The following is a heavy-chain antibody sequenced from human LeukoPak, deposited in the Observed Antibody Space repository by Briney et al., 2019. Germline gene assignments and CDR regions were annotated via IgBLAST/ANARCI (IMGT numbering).Heavy chain of an antibody. Sequence: ASVRVSCKASGYMFIDYFIQWLRQAPGQGLEWIGWINPKSGDTKYAQKFQGRVTMTRDTSINTVYMELNRLRSDDTAIYYCARDGLLLALCLDYWGRGTPVIVSS. D-gene: IGHD2/OR15-2a*01. CDR2: INPKSGDT. CDR1: GYMFIDYF. V-gene: IGHV1-2*02. J-gene: IGHJ4*02. CDR3: ARDGLLLALCLDY.